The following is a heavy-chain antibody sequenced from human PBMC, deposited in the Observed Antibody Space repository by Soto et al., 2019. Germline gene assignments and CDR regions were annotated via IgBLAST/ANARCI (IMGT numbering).Heavy chain of an antibody. D-gene: IGHD6-13*01. CDR2: IYHSGST. CDR3: ASGQQLVRNY. V-gene: IGHV4-30-2*01. CDR1: GGSISSGGYS. J-gene: IGHJ4*02. Sequence: QLQLQESGSGLVKPSQTLSLTCAVSGGSISSGGYSWSWIRQPPGKVLEWIGYIYHSGSTYYNPSVKSRVTLSVDRSKNQFSLKLSSVTAADTAVYYCASGQQLVRNYWGQGTLVTVSS.